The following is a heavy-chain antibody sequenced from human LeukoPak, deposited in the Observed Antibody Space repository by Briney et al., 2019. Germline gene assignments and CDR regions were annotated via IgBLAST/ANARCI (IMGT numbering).Heavy chain of an antibody. CDR3: ARALGGYHPSNPFDC. CDR2: IYHSGST. D-gene: IGHD1-26*01. J-gene: IGHJ4*02. CDR1: GYSISSGYY. Sequence: PSETLSLTCTVSGYSISSGYYWGWIRQPPGKGLEWIGSIYHSGSTYYNPSLKSRVTISVDTSKNQFSLKLSSVTAADTAVYYCARALGGYHPSNPFDCWGQGTLVTVSS. V-gene: IGHV4-38-2*02.